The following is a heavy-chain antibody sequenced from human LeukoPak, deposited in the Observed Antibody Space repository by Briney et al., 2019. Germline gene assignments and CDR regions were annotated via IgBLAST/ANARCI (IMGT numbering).Heavy chain of an antibody. J-gene: IGHJ4*02. CDR3: ARAPYGRNYYDSSGYLPDY. V-gene: IGHV1-2*02. CDR1: GYTFTGYY. Sequence: ASVKVSCKASGYTFTGYYMHWVRQAPGQGLEWMGWINPNSGGKNYAQKFQGRVTMTRDTSISTAYMELSRLRSDDTAVYYCARAPYGRNYYDSSGYLPDYWGQGTLVTVSS. CDR2: INPNSGGK. D-gene: IGHD3-22*01.